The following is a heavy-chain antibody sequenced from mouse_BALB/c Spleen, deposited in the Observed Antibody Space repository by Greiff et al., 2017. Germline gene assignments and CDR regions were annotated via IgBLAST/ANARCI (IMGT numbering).Heavy chain of an antibody. CDR2: ISYDGSN. D-gene: IGHD2-1*01. Sequence: EVQLVESGPGLVKPSQSLSLTCSVTGYSITSGYYWNWIRQFPGNKLEWMGYISYDGSNNYNPSLKNRISITRDTSKNQFFLKLNSVTTEDTATYYCARVDGNHGDYFDYWGQGTTLTVSS. J-gene: IGHJ2*01. CDR1: GYSITSGYY. V-gene: IGHV3-6*02. CDR3: ARVDGNHGDYFDY.